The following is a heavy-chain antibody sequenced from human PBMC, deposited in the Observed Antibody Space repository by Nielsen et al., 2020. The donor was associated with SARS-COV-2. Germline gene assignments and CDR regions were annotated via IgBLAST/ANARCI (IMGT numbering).Heavy chain of an antibody. CDR3: ASRSGGVIVRPYYYGMDV. Sequence: SETLSLTCTVSGGSISSSSYYWGWIRQPPGKGLEWIGSIYYSGSTYYNPSLKSRVTISVDTSKNQFSLKLSSVTAADTAVYYCASRSGGVIVRPYYYGMDVWGQGTTVTVSS. J-gene: IGHJ6*02. D-gene: IGHD3-16*02. CDR2: IYYSGST. V-gene: IGHV4-39*07. CDR1: GGSISSSSYY.